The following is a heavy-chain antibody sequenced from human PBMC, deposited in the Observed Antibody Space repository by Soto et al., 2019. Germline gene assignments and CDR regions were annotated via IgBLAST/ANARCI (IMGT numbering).Heavy chain of an antibody. CDR1: GGTFSSYT. Sequence: ASVKVSCKASGGTFSSYTISWVRQAPGQGLEWMGRIIPILGIANYAQKFQGRVTITADKSTSTAYMELSSLRSEDTAVYYCARARDSSSWYYLDYWGQGTLVTVSS. D-gene: IGHD6-13*01. CDR3: ARARDSSSWYYLDY. CDR2: IIPILGIA. V-gene: IGHV1-69*02. J-gene: IGHJ4*02.